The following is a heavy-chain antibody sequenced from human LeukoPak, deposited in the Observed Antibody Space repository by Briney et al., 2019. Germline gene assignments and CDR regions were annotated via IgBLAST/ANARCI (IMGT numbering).Heavy chain of an antibody. D-gene: IGHD3-3*01. CDR1: GFTFSNAW. Sequence: GGSLRLSCAASGFTFSNAWMSWVRQAPGKGLEYVSAIVSNGGNTYYADSVRGRFTISRDNSKDTVYLQMGSLRPEDTAVYYCARGGYYAASDIWGQGALVTVSS. CDR2: IVSNGGNT. J-gene: IGHJ4*02. V-gene: IGHV3-64*02. CDR3: ARGGYYAASDI.